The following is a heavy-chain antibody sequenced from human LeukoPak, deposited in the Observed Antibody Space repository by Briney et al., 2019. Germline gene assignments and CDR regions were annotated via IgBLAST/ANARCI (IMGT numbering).Heavy chain of an antibody. Sequence: GGSLRLSCTASGFTFGDYAMSWVRQAPGKGLEWVGFIRSKAYGGTTEYAASVKGRFTISRDDSKRIAYLQMNSPKPEDTAVYYCTFPTTRYYGSGSYPPSLDYWGQGTLVTVSS. J-gene: IGHJ4*02. CDR1: GFTFGDYA. CDR3: TFPTTRYYGSGSYPPSLDY. CDR2: IRSKAYGGTT. V-gene: IGHV3-49*04. D-gene: IGHD3-10*01.